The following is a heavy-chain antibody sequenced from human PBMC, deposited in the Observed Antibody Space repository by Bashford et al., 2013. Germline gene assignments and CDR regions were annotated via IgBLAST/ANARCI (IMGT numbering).Heavy chain of an antibody. V-gene: IGHV1-69*02. CDR3: TRSTSSYGMDV. Sequence: WVRQAPGQGLEWMGMINPVGANTNYAQKFQGRVTIIADKSTNTAYMELSSLRSDDTAVYYCTRSTSSYGMDVWGQGTTVTVSS. J-gene: IGHJ6*02. D-gene: IGHD2-2*01. CDR2: INPVGANT.